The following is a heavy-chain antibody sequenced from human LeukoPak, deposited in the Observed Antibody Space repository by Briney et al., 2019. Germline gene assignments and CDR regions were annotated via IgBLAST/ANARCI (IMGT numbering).Heavy chain of an antibody. V-gene: IGHV1-2*02. Sequence: ASVKVSCKASGYTFTGYYMHWVRQPPGQGLEWMGWINPNSGGTNYAQKFQGRVTMTRDTSISTAYMELSRLRSDDTAVYYCASVMGGYNWFDPWGQGTLVTVSS. D-gene: IGHD1-26*01. J-gene: IGHJ5*02. CDR3: ASVMGGYNWFDP. CDR2: INPNSGGT. CDR1: GYTFTGYY.